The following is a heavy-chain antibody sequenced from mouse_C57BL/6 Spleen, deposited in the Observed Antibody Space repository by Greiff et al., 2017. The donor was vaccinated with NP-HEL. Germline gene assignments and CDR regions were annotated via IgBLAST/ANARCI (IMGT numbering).Heavy chain of an antibody. Sequence: QVQLQQSGAELVMPGASVKLSCKASGYTFTSYWMHWVKQRPGQGLEWIGEIDPSDSYTKYNQKFKGKSTLTADKSSSTAYMQLSSLTSEDSAVYYCARQGNYVGYAMDYWGQGTSVTVSS. V-gene: IGHV1-69*01. D-gene: IGHD2-1*01. CDR1: GYTFTSYW. CDR2: IDPSDSYT. J-gene: IGHJ4*01. CDR3: ARQGNYVGYAMDY.